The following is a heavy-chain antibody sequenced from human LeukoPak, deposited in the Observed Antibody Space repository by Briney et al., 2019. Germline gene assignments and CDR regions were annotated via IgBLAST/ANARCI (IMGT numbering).Heavy chain of an antibody. J-gene: IGHJ4*02. CDR2: ISYDGSNK. CDR3: ARAGRQWVVWYFDY. V-gene: IGHV3-30*03. Sequence: GRSLRLSCAASGFTFSSYGMHWVRQAPGKGLEWVAVISYDGSNKYADSVKGQFTISRDNSKNTLYLQMNSLRAEDMAVYYCARAGRQWVVWYFDYWGQGTLVSVSS. CDR1: GFTFSSYG. D-gene: IGHD6-19*01.